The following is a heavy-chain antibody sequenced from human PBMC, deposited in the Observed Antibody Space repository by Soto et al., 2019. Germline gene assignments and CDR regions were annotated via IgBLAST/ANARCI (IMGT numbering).Heavy chain of an antibody. CDR2: ISSSSSYI. V-gene: IGHV3-21*01. Sequence: EVQLVESGGGLVKPGGSLRLSCAASGFTFSSYSMNWVRQAPGKGLEWVSSISSSSSYIYCADSVKGRFTISRDNAKNSLYLQMNSLRAEDTAVYYCARDLRSSGWYWGDFDYWGQGTLVTVSS. D-gene: IGHD6-19*01. J-gene: IGHJ4*02. CDR3: ARDLRSSGWYWGDFDY. CDR1: GFTFSSYS.